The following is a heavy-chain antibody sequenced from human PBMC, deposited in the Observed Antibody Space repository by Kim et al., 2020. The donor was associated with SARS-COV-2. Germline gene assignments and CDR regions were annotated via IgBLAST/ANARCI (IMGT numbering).Heavy chain of an antibody. V-gene: IGHV3-48*03. D-gene: IGHD4-4*01. CDR2: I. J-gene: IGHJ4*02. Sequence: INHADSVGGQVTTSSDKDKNALYLKMNSLRAEDTAVYYCARGPNYSPFDYWGQGTLVTVSS. CDR3: ARGPNYSPFDY.